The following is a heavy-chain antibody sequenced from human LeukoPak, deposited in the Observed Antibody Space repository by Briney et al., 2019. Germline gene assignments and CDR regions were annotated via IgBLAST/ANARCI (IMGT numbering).Heavy chain of an antibody. Sequence: SQTLSLTCTVYGGSISSGDYYWSWIRQPPGKCLEWIGYIYYSGSTYYNPSLKSRVTISVDTSKNQFSLKLSSVTAADTAVYYCARELGSIVVVVAAPGAFDIWGQGTMVTVSS. J-gene: IGHJ3*02. V-gene: IGHV4-30-4*01. CDR3: ARELGSIVVVVAAPGAFDI. D-gene: IGHD2-15*01. CDR2: IYYSGST. CDR1: GGSISSGDYY.